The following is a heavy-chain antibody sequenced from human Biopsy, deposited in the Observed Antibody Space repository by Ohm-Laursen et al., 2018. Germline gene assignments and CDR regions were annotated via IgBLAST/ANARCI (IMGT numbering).Heavy chain of an antibody. CDR1: GYTFTGYH. D-gene: IGHD3-22*01. CDR3: ARDFNYDGGGSFNFDY. CDR2: MNPNSGNT. Sequence: ASVKVSCNASGYTFTGYHVHWVRQAPGQGLEWMGWMNPNSGNTGYAQKFQGRVTMTRNTSISTAYMELSSLTSVDTAVYYCARDFNYDGGGSFNFDYWGQGTLVTVSS. J-gene: IGHJ4*02. V-gene: IGHV1-8*02.